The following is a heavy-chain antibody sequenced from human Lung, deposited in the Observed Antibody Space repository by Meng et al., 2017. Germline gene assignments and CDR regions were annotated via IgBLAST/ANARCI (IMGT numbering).Heavy chain of an antibody. D-gene: IGHD4-11*01. CDR2: INHSGST. Sequence: VPLQQWGAGLLKPSETLSLTCVGSGGAFSDYYWSWIRHPPGKGLEWIGEINHSGSTNYNPSLESRATISVDTSQNNLSLKLSSVTAADSAVYYCARGPTTMAHDFDYWGQGTLVTVSS. J-gene: IGHJ4*02. CDR1: GGAFSDYY. CDR3: ARGPTTMAHDFDY. V-gene: IGHV4-34*01.